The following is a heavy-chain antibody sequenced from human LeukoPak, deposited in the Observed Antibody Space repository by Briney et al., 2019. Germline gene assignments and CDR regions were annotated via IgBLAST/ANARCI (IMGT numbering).Heavy chain of an antibody. V-gene: IGHV3-30-3*02. J-gene: IGHJ5*02. CDR3: AKNPTTHNYVTGGGGGFDP. D-gene: IGHD4-11*01. CDR1: GFTFSSYA. CDR2: ISNDGSNK. Sequence: GGSLRLSCAASGFTFSSYALHWVRQSPGKGLEWVAVISNDGSNKYYADSVKGRFTISRDNSKNTLYLQMNSLRPEDSAVYYCAKNPTTHNYVTGGGGGFDPWGQGTLVTVSS.